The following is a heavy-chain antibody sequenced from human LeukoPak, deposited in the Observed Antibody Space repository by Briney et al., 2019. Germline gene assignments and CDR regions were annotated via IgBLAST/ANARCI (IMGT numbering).Heavy chain of an antibody. V-gene: IGHV3-30*02. Sequence: PGRPLRLSCAASGFTFSSYGMHWVRQAPGKGLEWVAFIRYDGSNKYYADSVKGRFTISRDNSKNTLYLQMNSLRAEDTAVYYCAKELRGIAVAGIDYWGQGTLVTVSS. CDR1: GFTFSSYG. D-gene: IGHD6-19*01. J-gene: IGHJ4*02. CDR3: AKELRGIAVAGIDY. CDR2: IRYDGSNK.